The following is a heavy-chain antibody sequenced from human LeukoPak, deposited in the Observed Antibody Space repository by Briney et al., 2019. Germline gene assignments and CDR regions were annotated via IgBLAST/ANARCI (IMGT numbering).Heavy chain of an antibody. CDR2: ISSSGSTI. CDR1: GFTFSSYE. D-gene: IGHD1-26*01. CDR3: ARDSVSGSFYGYFDC. V-gene: IGHV3-48*03. J-gene: IGHJ4*02. Sequence: PGGSLRLSCAASGFTFSSYEMNWVRQAPGKGLEWVSYISSSGSTIYYADSVKGRFTISRDNAKNSLYLQMNSLRIEDTAFYYCARDSVSGSFYGYFDCWGQGALVTVSS.